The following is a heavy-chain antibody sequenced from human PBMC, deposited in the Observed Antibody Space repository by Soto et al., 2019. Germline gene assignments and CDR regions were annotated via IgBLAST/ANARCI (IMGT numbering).Heavy chain of an antibody. Sequence: GGSLRLSCAASGCTFSSYAMSWVRQAPGKGLEWVSAISGSGGSTYYADSVKGRFTISRDNSKNTLYLQMNSLRAEDTAVYYCAKDLRITIFGVVNPMLVHWRQGTLVTVSS. V-gene: IGHV3-23*01. CDR2: ISGSGGST. D-gene: IGHD3-3*01. CDR3: AKDLRITIFGVVNPMLVH. J-gene: IGHJ4*02. CDR1: GCTFSSYA.